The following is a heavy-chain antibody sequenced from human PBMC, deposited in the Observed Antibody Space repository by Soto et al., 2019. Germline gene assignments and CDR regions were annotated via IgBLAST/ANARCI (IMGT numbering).Heavy chain of an antibody. Sequence: SETLSLTCAVYGGSFSCYYLSWIRQPPGKGLEWIGYIYCSGSTNYNPSLKGRVTISVDTSKNQFSLKLSSVTAADTAVYYCARTVTTGYYYYYMDVWGKGTTVTVSS. D-gene: IGHD4-4*01. CDR2: IYCSGST. CDR1: GGSFSCYY. J-gene: IGHJ6*03. CDR3: ARTVTTGYYYYYMDV. V-gene: IGHV4-59*13.